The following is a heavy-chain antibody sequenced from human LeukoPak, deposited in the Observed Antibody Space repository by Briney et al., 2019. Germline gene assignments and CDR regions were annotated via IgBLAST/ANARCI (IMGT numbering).Heavy chain of an antibody. V-gene: IGHV4-34*01. CDR1: GGSFSGYY. Sequence: SETLSLTCAVYGGSFSGYYWSWIRQPPGKGLEWIGEINHSGSTNYNPSLKSRVTISVNTSKNQFSLKLSSVTAADTAVYYCARSPLLSQYRKYYYGSGSYYQDYWGQGTLVTVSS. D-gene: IGHD3-10*01. CDR3: ARSPLLSQYRKYYYGSGSYYQDY. J-gene: IGHJ4*02. CDR2: INHSGST.